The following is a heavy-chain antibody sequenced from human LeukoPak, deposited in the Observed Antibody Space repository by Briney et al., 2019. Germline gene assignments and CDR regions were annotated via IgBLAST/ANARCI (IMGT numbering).Heavy chain of an antibody. J-gene: IGHJ4*02. CDR2: FYTSGST. CDR3: ARLPWGHIAVADQHLDY. Sequence: SETLSLTCTVSGDSISSGSFYWSWIRQPAGEGLEWIGRFYTSGSTNYNPSLKSRVTISVDTSKNQFSLKLSSVNAADTAVYYCARLPWGHIAVADQHLDYWGQGTLVTVSS. CDR1: GDSISSGSFY. D-gene: IGHD6-19*01. V-gene: IGHV4-61*02.